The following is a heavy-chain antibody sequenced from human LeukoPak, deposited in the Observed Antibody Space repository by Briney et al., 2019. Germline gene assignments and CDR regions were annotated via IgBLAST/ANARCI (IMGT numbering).Heavy chain of an antibody. J-gene: IGHJ4*02. CDR1: GFTVSSNY. D-gene: IGHD5-12*01. CDR3: AKGRHGYSGYDYPY. Sequence: GGSLRLSCAASGFTVSSNYMSWVRQAPGKGLEWVSVIYSGGSTYYADSVKGRFTISRDNSKNTLYLQMNSLRAEDTAMYYCAKGRHGYSGYDYPYWGQGTLVTVSS. CDR2: IYSGGST. V-gene: IGHV3-66*02.